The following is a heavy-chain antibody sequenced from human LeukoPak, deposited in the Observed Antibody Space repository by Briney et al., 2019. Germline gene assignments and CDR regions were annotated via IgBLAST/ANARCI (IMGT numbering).Heavy chain of an antibody. Sequence: GSSVKVSCKASGGTFSSYAISWVRQAPGQGLEWMGRIIPILGIANYAQKFQGRVTITADKSTSTAYMELSSLRSEDTAVYYCARDLFSGYPDYWGQGTLVAVSS. J-gene: IGHJ4*02. CDR2: IIPILGIA. CDR3: ARDLFSGYPDY. D-gene: IGHD3-22*01. CDR1: GGTFSSYA. V-gene: IGHV1-69*04.